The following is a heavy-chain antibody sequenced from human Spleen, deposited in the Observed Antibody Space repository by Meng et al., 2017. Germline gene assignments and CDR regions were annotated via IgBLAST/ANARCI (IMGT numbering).Heavy chain of an antibody. D-gene: IGHD5-18*01. CDR2: MNPNSGGT. CDR1: GYSFSDYH. Sequence: ASVKVSCKASGYSFSDYHMHWVRQAPGQGLEWMGWMNPNSGGTNYAQKFQGRVIMTRDTSISTAYMDLSSLSSDDTAVYYCARGLGYSYGRFDYWGQGTLVTVSS. CDR3: ARGLGYSYGRFDY. J-gene: IGHJ4*02. V-gene: IGHV1-2*02.